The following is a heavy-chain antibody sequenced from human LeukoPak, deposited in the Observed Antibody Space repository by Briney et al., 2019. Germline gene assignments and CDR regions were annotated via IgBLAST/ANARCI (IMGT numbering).Heavy chain of an antibody. D-gene: IGHD5-12*01. CDR3: ARDGVATFDY. CDR2: ISSSSSYI. V-gene: IGHV3-21*01. Sequence: PGGSLRLSCAASGFTFSSYSMNWVRQAPGEGLEWVSSISSSSSYIYYADSVKGRFPISRDNAKNSLYLQMNSLRAEDTAVYYCARDGVATFDYWGQGTLVTVSS. J-gene: IGHJ4*02. CDR1: GFTFSSYS.